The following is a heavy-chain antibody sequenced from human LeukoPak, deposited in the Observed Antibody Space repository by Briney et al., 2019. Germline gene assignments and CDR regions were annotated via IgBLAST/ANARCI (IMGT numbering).Heavy chain of an antibody. V-gene: IGHV3-23*01. CDR3: AKDSLTQLRFLEWLPYDAYYGTDV. CDR2: ISGSGGST. Sequence: PGGSLRLSCAASGFTFSSYAMSWVRQAPGKGLEWVSAISGSGGSTYYADSVKGRFTISRDNSKNTLYLQMNSLRAEDTAVYYCAKDSLTQLRFLEWLPYDAYYGTDVWGQGTTVTVSS. CDR1: GFTFSSYA. D-gene: IGHD3-3*01. J-gene: IGHJ6*02.